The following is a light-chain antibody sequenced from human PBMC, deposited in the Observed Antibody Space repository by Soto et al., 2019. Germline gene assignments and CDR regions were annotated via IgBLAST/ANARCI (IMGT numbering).Light chain of an antibody. J-gene: IGLJ2*01. V-gene: IGLV2-14*01. CDR1: NNDVGAYTY. CDR2: EVS. CDR3: SSYRTGRRV. Sequence: QSALTQPASVSGSPGQSITISCTGTNNDVGAYTYVSWYQQHPGKAPRLIIYEVSERPSGVSNRFSGSKSGNTASLVISGLQAEDEADYYCSSYRTGRRVFGGGTKLT.